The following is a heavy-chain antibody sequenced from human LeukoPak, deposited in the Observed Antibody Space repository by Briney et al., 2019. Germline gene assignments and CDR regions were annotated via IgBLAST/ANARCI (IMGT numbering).Heavy chain of an antibody. CDR1: GFTFSSYG. Sequence: GGSLRLSCAASGFTFSSYGMHWVRQAPGKGLEWVAVISFDGSNKYYADSVKGRFTISRDNSKNTLYLQMNSLRAEDTAVYYCARGADYWGQGTLVTVSS. J-gene: IGHJ4*02. V-gene: IGHV3-30*03. CDR2: ISFDGSNK. CDR3: ARGADY.